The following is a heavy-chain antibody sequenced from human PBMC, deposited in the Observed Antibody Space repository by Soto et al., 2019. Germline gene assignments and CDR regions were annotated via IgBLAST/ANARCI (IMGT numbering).Heavy chain of an antibody. CDR2: IDPSDSYT. D-gene: IGHD3-10*01. V-gene: IGHV5-10-1*01. J-gene: IGHJ5*02. Sequence: GESLKISCKGSGYSFTSYWISWVRQMPGKGLEWMGRIDPSDSYTNYSPSFQGHVTISADKSSSTAYLQWSSLKASDTAMYYCARELTMVRGVMGWFAPWGQGTRVTSPQ. CDR1: GYSFTSYW. CDR3: ARELTMVRGVMGWFAP.